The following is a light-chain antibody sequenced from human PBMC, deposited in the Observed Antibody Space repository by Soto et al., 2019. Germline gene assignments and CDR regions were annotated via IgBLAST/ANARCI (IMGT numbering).Light chain of an antibody. CDR1: QSVSSSY. J-gene: IGKJ1*01. V-gene: IGKV3-20*01. CDR3: QQYGGSPQT. Sequence: EIVLTQSPGTLSLSPGERATLSCRASQSVSSSYLAWYQQKPGQAPRLLIYGASSRATGIPDRFSGSGSGTDFTLTISRLEPEDFAVYYCQQYGGSPQTFGQGTKGDIK. CDR2: GAS.